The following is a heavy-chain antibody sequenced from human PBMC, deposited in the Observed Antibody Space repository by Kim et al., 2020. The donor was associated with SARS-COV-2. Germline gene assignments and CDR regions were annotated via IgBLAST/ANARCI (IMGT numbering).Heavy chain of an antibody. D-gene: IGHD4-4*01. CDR2: INTNTGKS. Sequence: ASVKVSCKASGYTFSSYAISWVRQAPGQGLEWMGWINTNTGKSTYAQGFTGRFVFSLDTSVSTAYLQISSLKAEDTAVYYGVRALQTAYITSYFDLWGRG. V-gene: IGHV7-4-1*02. CDR3: VRALQTAYITSYFDL. CDR1: GYTFSSYA. J-gene: IGHJ2*01.